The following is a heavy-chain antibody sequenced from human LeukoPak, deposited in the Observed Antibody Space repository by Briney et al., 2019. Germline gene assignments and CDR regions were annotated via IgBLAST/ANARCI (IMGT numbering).Heavy chain of an antibody. J-gene: IGHJ4*02. CDR1: GYTFTSYA. V-gene: IGHV1-18*01. Sequence: GASVKVSCKASGYTFTSYAMHWVRQAPGQRLEWMGWISAYNGNTNYAQKLQGRVTMTTDTSTSTAYMELRSLRSDDTAVYYCARDRDMTTVNFDYWGQGTLVTVSS. D-gene: IGHD4-11*01. CDR3: ARDRDMTTVNFDY. CDR2: ISAYNGNT.